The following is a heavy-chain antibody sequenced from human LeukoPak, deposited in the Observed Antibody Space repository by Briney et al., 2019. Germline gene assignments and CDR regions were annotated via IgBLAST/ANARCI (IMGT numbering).Heavy chain of an antibody. J-gene: IGHJ4*02. D-gene: IGHD5-24*01. CDR2: IYYSGST. V-gene: IGHV4-59*01. Sequence: PSETLSLTCTVSGGSISSYYWSWIRQPPGKGLEWIGYIYYSGSTNYNPSLKSRVTISVDTSKNQFSLKLSSVTAADTAVYYCAGGGQRWLQFPNWGQGTLVTVSS. CDR1: GGSISSYY. CDR3: AGGGQRWLQFPN.